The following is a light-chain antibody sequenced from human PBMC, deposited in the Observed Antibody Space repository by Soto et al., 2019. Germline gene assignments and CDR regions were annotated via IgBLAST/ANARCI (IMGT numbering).Light chain of an antibody. J-gene: IGKJ2*01. CDR1: QTVSSN. Sequence: EIVLTQSPGTLSLSPGERATLSCRASQTVSSNLAWYQQKPGQAPRLLIHGASTRATGVPARFSGSGSGTEFTLTITSLQSEDFAVYYCQQYHNWPPQYTFGQGTKLQIK. CDR2: GAS. CDR3: QQYHNWPPQYT. V-gene: IGKV3-15*01.